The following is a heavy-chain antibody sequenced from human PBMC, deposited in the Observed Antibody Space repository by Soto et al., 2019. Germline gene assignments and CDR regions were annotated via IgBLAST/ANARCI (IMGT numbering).Heavy chain of an antibody. Sequence: GGSLRLSCAASKFTFSSYWMHWVRQAPGKGLTWVSRINSDGSRTTYADSVKGRFTISRDNAKNTLFLQMNSLRAEDSAVYYCVRVATGSSEWSDPWGQGTLVNVSS. V-gene: IGHV3-74*01. CDR3: VRVATGSSEWSDP. J-gene: IGHJ5*02. CDR1: KFTFSSYW. CDR2: INSDGSRT. D-gene: IGHD1-26*01.